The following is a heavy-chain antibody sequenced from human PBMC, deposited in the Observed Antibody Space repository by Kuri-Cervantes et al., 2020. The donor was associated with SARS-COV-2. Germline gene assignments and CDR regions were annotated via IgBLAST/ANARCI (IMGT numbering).Heavy chain of an antibody. Sequence: AVMDTCNASGGTFISYDMIWLRQAAGQGLEWRGGIIPIFGRANYAQKFQGRVTITTDESTSTAYMELSSLRYEDTAVYYCAREERGYCSSTSCYSLDIGYYYDYMDVWGKGTTVTVSS. D-gene: IGHD2-2*01. V-gene: IGHV1-69*05. CDR3: AREERGYCSSTSCYSLDIGYYYDYMDV. CDR1: GGTFISYD. CDR2: IIPIFGRA. J-gene: IGHJ6*03.